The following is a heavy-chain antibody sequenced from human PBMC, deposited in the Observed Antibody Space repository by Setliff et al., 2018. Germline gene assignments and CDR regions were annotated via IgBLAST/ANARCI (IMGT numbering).Heavy chain of an antibody. J-gene: IGHJ4*02. V-gene: IGHV3-74*01. CDR1: GLTLSHYW. Sequence: LRLSCEASGLTLSHYWMHWVRQGPGKGLVWVSYINFDGSSTNYADSVKGRFTISRDNAKKMVYLEMNTLGAEDTALYYCARDDGILYDSSGYPDYWGQGTLVTVSS. D-gene: IGHD3-22*01. CDR2: INFDGSST. CDR3: ARDDGILYDSSGYPDY.